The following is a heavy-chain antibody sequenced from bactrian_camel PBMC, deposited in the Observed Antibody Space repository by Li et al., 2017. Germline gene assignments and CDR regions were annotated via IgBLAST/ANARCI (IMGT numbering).Heavy chain of an antibody. J-gene: IGHJ4*01. CDR2: LYTGGGET. V-gene: IGHV3S1*01. CDR1: GYTRDNYC. CDR3: AAARYCPSNSLRAVGYDY. Sequence: HVQLVESGGGSVQAGGSLRLSCAVSGYTRDNYCMAWFRQAPGRSREGVATLYTGGGETDYADSVKGRFTISKDTARTAVYLHMNSLKPEDTAKYYCAAARYCPSNSLRAVGYDYWGQGTQVTVS. D-gene: IGHD1*01.